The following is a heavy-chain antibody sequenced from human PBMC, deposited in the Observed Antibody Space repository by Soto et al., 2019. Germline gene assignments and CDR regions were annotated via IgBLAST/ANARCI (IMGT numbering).Heavy chain of an antibody. CDR1: GITFRGSA. CDR3: TRLNYYESSRVGGMDV. V-gene: IGHV3-73*01. D-gene: IGHD3-22*01. CDR2: IRSKANSYAT. J-gene: IGHJ6*02. Sequence: EVQLVDSGGGLVQPGGSLKLSCAASGITFRGSAMHWVRQASGKGLVWVGRIRSKANSYATEYAASLKGRFNISRADSKNRAYLQMNSLKTEDTVGYYCTRLNYYESSRVGGMDVWGQGTTVT.